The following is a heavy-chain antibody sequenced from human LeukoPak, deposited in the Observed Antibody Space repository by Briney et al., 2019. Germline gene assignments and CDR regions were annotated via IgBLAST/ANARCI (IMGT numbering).Heavy chain of an antibody. J-gene: IGHJ4*02. V-gene: IGHV3-23*01. D-gene: IGHD3-10*01. CDR2: ISGSGGST. CDR1: GFTFSSYA. Sequence: GGSLRLSCAASGFTFSSYAMSWVRQAPGKGLEWVSAISGSGGSTYYADSVKGRFTISRDNSKNTLYLQMNSLRAEDTAVYYCAGGTGDGDYVFYWGQGTLVTVSS. CDR3: AGGTGDGDYVFY.